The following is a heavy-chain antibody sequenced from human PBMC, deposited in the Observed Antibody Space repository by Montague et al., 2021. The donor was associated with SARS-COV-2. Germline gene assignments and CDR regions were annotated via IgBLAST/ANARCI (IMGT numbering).Heavy chain of an antibody. V-gene: IGHV3-33*01. D-gene: IGHD7-27*01. CDR3: VRDRGDPDTFDY. CDR1: GFTFSRYG. Sequence: SLRLSCAASGFTFSRYGVHWVRQAPGKGLEWVAAIWNDGSKKYHADSVKGRFTISRDNSNNMLYLQMDSLRAEDAAVYYCVRDRGDPDTFDYWGQGTQVTVSS. J-gene: IGHJ4*02. CDR2: IWNDGSKK.